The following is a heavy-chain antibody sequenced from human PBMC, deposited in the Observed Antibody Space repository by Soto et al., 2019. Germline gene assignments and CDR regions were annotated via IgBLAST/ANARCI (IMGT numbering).Heavy chain of an antibody. CDR2: IKQDGGEI. CDR1: GFTFDTYW. D-gene: IGHD2-15*01. CDR3: ARGFCGGGSCYTV. V-gene: IGHV3-7*01. J-gene: IGHJ4*02. Sequence: EAQLVESGGGLVQSGGSLRLSCAASGFTFDTYWMTWVRQAPGKGLEWVANIKQDGGEIYYVDSVKGRFTISRDNAKNSLYLQMNSLRVEDTAVYYCARGFCGGGSCYTVWGQGTLVTVSS.